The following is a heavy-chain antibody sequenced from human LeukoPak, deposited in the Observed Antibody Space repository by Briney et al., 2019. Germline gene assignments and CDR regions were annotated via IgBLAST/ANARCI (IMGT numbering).Heavy chain of an antibody. Sequence: TSETLSLTCTVSGGSISSSSYYWGWIRQPPGKGLEWIGSIYYSGSTYYNPSLKSRVTISVDTSKNQFSLKLSSVTAADTAVYYCARYWGARRFDPWGQGTLVTVSS. V-gene: IGHV4-39*07. D-gene: IGHD1-26*01. CDR2: IYYSGST. CDR1: GGSISSSSYY. J-gene: IGHJ5*02. CDR3: ARYWGARRFDP.